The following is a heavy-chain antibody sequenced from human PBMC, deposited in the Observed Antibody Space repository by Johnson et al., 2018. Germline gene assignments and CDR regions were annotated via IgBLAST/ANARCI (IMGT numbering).Heavy chain of an antibody. Sequence: QVQLVQSGAEVKKPGASVKVSCKASGYTFSSYEINWVRQATGQGLRWMGWMNPNSGNTGYAQKFQGRVTMTRNTSISTAYMELSSLRSEDTAVCYCARGPDNYDSSGYYRAEYFQHWGQGTLVTVSS. CDR1: GYTFSSYE. J-gene: IGHJ1*01. D-gene: IGHD3-22*01. V-gene: IGHV1-8*01. CDR3: ARGPDNYDSSGYYRAEYFQH. CDR2: MNPNSGNT.